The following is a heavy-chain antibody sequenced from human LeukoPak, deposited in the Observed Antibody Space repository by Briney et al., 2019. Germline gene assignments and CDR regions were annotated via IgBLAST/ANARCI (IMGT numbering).Heavy chain of an antibody. V-gene: IGHV3-15*01. Sequence: GGSLRLSCAASGFTFSNAWMSWVRQAPGKGLEWVGRIKSKTDGGTTDYAAPVKGRFTISRDDSKNTLYLQMNSLKTEDTAVYYCTTDPALAYCSSTSCYTDYWGQGTLVTVSS. CDR1: GFTFSNAW. D-gene: IGHD2-2*02. J-gene: IGHJ4*02. CDR2: IKSKTDGGTT. CDR3: TTDPALAYCSSTSCYTDY.